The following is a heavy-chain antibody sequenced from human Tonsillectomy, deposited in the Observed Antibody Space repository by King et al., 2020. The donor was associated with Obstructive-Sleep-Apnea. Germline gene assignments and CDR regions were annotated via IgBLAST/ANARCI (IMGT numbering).Heavy chain of an antibody. J-gene: IGHJ6*02. CDR1: GGTVTTDT. V-gene: IGHV1-69*01. Sequence: QLVQSGAEVKKPGSSVTVSCKASGGTVTTDTISWVRQAPGQWLEWMGGIIPLSGTSHYAQKCQGRVTITADASTNIVFMQLNSLRSEDTAVYYCARDLTGMDVWGQGTSVAVSS. CDR2: IIPLSGTS. CDR3: ARDLTGMDV. D-gene: IGHD3-9*01.